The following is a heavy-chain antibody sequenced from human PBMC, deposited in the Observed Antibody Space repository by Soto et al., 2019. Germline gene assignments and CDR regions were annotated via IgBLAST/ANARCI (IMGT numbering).Heavy chain of an antibody. CDR2: INPNSGAT. CDR1: GYTFTGCY. Sequence: GASVEVCCKAPGYTFTGCYICWARQAPGQGLEWMGWINPNSGATDYAQKFQGRVTMTRDTSISTAYMELRRLRSDDTAVYYCARSLNYFDYWGQGTLVTVSS. CDR3: ARSLNYFDY. V-gene: IGHV1-2*02. J-gene: IGHJ4*02.